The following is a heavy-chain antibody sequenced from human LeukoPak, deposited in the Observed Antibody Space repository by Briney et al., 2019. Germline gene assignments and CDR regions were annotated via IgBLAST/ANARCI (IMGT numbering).Heavy chain of an antibody. J-gene: IGHJ4*02. V-gene: IGHV3-23*01. CDR1: GFTFSSHA. Sequence: GGSLRLSCAASGFTFSSHAMSWVRQAPGKGLEWVSSISRSGGNTYYADSVKGRFTISRDNSKNTLYLQMNSLRAEDTAVYYCAKSGIVVVTDDYWGQGTLVTVSS. D-gene: IGHD3-22*01. CDR2: ISRSGGNT. CDR3: AKSGIVVVTDDY.